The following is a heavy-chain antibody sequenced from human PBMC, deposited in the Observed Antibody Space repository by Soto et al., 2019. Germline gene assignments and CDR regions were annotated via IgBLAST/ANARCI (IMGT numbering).Heavy chain of an antibody. CDR2: IIDSGGST. CDR3: AKGRSYYYYYGVDV. CDR1: GFTISECS. V-gene: IGHV3-23*01. J-gene: IGHJ6*02. Sequence: GGSLRLSCEASGFTISECSMNWVRQAPGKGLEWVSDIIDSGGSTYYADSVKGRFTVSRDNSKSTLYPQMNSLRAEDTALYYCAKGRSYYYYYGVDVWGQGTTVTSP.